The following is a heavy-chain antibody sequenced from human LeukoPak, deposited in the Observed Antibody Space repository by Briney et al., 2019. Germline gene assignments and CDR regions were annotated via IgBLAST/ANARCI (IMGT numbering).Heavy chain of an antibody. CDR1: GGSFSGYY. CDR3: ARGPLWFGELLYS. CDR2: INHSGST. J-gene: IGHJ5*02. Sequence: SETLSLTCAVYGGSFSGYYWSWVRQPPGKGLEWIGEINHSGSTNYNPSLKSRVTISVDTSKNQFSLKLSSVTAADTAVYYCARGPLWFGELLYSWGQGTLSPSPQ. V-gene: IGHV4-34*01. D-gene: IGHD3-10*01.